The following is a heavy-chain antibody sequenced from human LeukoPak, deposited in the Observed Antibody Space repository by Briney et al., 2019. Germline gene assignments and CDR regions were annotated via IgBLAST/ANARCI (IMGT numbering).Heavy chain of an antibody. CDR3: ARGRYYYGSGTRFDY. V-gene: IGHV1-8*01. J-gene: IGHJ4*02. CDR1: GYTFTSYD. CDR2: LNPNSGNR. D-gene: IGHD3-10*01. Sequence: ASVKVSCKASGYTFTSYDINWVRQATGQGLEWMGWLNPNSGNRGYAQKFQGRVTMTRNTSISTAYMELSSLRSEDTAVYYCARGRYYYGSGTRFDYWGQGTLVTVSS.